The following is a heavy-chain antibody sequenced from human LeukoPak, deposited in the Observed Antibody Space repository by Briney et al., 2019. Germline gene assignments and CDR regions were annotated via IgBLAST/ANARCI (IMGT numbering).Heavy chain of an antibody. V-gene: IGHV4-30-2*02. CDR2: IYDSGST. Sequence: PSLTLSLTCAVSGGSISSGGSSWSWIRQPPGKGLEWIGYIYDSGSTYYNPSLKSRLTMSVDTSKNQFSLKLTSVTAADTAVYYCARDSSGYEVWGQGTLVTVSS. D-gene: IGHD6-19*01. CDR3: ARDSSGYEV. J-gene: IGHJ4*02. CDR1: GGSISSGGSS.